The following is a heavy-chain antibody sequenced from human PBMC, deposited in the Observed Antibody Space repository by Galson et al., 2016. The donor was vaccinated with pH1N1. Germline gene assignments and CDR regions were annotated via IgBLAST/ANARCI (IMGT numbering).Heavy chain of an antibody. CDR2: ISTYNGNR. J-gene: IGHJ4*02. D-gene: IGHD3-22*01. CDR1: GYTSTGYSLSNFG. CDR3: ARDLRNFHDTSGYFYY. V-gene: IGHV1-18*01. Sequence: SVKVSCKASGYTSTGYSLSNFGFSWLRQAPGQGLEWMGWISTYNGNRKYEQRFQDRITLTTDTSTGTAYMELRSLRSDDTAVYYCARDLRNFHDTSGYFYYWGQGTLVTVSS.